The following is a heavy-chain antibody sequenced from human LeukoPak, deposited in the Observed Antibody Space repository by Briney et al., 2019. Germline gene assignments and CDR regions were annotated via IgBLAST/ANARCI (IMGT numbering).Heavy chain of an antibody. Sequence: KSGGSLRLPCAASGFTFNNTWMNWVRQAPGKGLEWVGRIKRLSDGGTTDYAAPVKGSFTVSRDDSINTLYLQMSSLKTEDTAVYYCAAQGGSGDRRYWGQGTLVSVSS. D-gene: IGHD4-17*01. CDR1: GFTFNNTW. V-gene: IGHV3-15*01. J-gene: IGHJ4*02. CDR2: IKRLSDGGTT. CDR3: AAQGGSGDRRY.